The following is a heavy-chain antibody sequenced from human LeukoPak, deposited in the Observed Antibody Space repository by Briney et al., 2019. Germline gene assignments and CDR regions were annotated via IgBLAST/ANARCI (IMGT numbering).Heavy chain of an antibody. Sequence: ASVKVSCKASGYTFTSYDINWVRQATGRGLEWMGWMNPNSGNTGYAQKFQGRVTMTRNTSISTAYMELSSLRSEDTAVYYCARTYGYRNCFDPWGQGTLVTVSS. V-gene: IGHV1-8*01. J-gene: IGHJ5*02. D-gene: IGHD2-15*01. CDR1: GYTFTSYD. CDR2: MNPNSGNT. CDR3: ARTYGYRNCFDP.